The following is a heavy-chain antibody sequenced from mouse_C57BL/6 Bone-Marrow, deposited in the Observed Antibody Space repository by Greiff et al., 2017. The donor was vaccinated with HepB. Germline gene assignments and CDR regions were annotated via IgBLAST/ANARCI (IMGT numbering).Heavy chain of an antibody. CDR1: GYTFTDHT. CDR2: IYPRDGST. CDR3: ARGGYYGSFYAMDY. D-gene: IGHD1-1*01. Sequence: VKLQESDAELVKPGASVKISCKVSGYTFTDHTIHWMKQRPEQGLEWIGYIYPRDGSTKYNEKFKGKATLTADKSSSTAYMQLNSLTSEDSAVYFCARGGYYGSFYAMDYWGQGTSVTVSS. J-gene: IGHJ4*01. V-gene: IGHV1-78*01.